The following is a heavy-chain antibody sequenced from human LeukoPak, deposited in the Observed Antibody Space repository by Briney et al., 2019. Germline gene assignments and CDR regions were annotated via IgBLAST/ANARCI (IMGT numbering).Heavy chain of an antibody. V-gene: IGHV4-34*01. D-gene: IGHD3-22*01. CDR2: INHSGST. J-gene: IGHJ4*02. CDR3: AGGDYYYSSGYWGCYFDY. Sequence: ETLSLTCAVYGGSFSGYYWSWIRQPPGKGLEWIGEINHSGSTNYNPSLKSRVTISVDTSKNQFSLKLSSVTAADTAVYYCAGGDYYYSSGYWGCYFDYWGQGTLITVSS. CDR1: GGSFSGYY.